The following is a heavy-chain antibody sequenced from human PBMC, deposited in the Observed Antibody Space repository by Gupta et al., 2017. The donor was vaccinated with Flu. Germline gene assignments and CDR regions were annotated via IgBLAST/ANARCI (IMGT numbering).Heavy chain of an antibody. D-gene: IGHD3-22*01. CDR2: ISSSSSYI. Sequence: EVQLGESGGGLVKPGGSLRLSCAASGFTFSSYSMNWVRQAPGKGLEWVSSISSSSSYINYADSVKGRFTISRDNAKNSLYLQMNSLRAEDTAVYYCARDDSSGYYYFGWGGHYYGMDVWGQGTTVTVSS. V-gene: IGHV3-21*01. CDR3: ARDDSSGYYYFGWGGHYYGMDV. J-gene: IGHJ6*02. CDR1: GFTFSSYS.